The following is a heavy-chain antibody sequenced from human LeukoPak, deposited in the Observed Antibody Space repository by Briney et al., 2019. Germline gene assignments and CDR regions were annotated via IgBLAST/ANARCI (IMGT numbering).Heavy chain of an antibody. CDR1: GFTFSDYY. CDR3: AILTTVTETFDY. Sequence: GGFLRLSCAASGFTFSDYYMSWIRQAPGKGLEWVSYISSSGSTIYYADSVKGRFTISRDNAKNSLYLQMNSLRAEDTAVYYCAILTTVTETFDYWGQGTLVTVSS. J-gene: IGHJ4*02. D-gene: IGHD4-17*01. CDR2: ISSSGSTI. V-gene: IGHV3-11*04.